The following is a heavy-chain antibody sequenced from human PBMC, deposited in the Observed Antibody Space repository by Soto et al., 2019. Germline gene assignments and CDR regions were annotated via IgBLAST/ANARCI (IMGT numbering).Heavy chain of an antibody. J-gene: IGHJ5*02. D-gene: IGHD3-16*01. CDR3: ARWGPPHDP. V-gene: IGHV1-18*01. CDR2: INIHNGNT. CDR1: GYTFTSYG. Sequence: QVQLVQSGAEVKKPGASVKVSCKASGYTFTSYGISWVRQAPGQGLEWLGWINIHNGNTNYAQKRXGRVTMTTDTSTSTAYMELRSMRSDVTAVYYCARWGPPHDPWGQGTLVTVSS.